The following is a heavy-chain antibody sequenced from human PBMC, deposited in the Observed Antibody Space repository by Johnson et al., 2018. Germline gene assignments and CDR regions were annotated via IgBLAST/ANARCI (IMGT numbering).Heavy chain of an antibody. CDR2: VSGRGSTT. CDR1: GFSFSIYA. Sequence: VQLVQSGGGLVLPGESLRLSCAASGFSFSIYAMSWIRQAPGKGLEGVSAVSGRGSTTHYTDSVKGRFTVSRDNSKNTLYLQMNSLRAEDTAVYYCAKDEQYLVQYFQDWGQGTLVTVSS. V-gene: IGHV3-23*04. CDR3: AKDEQYLVQYFQD. D-gene: IGHD6-13*01. J-gene: IGHJ1*01.